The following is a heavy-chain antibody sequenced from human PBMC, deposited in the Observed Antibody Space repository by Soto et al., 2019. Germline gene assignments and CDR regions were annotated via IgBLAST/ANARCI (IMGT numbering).Heavy chain of an antibody. CDR3: ARRFDSDSPTTDTWELPYWYFDL. CDR1: GGSISSSSYY. D-gene: IGHD1-26*01. Sequence: TLSLTCTVSGGSISSSSYYWGWIRQPPGKGLEWIGSIYCSGSTYYNPSLKSRVTISVDTSKNQFSLKLSSVTAADTAVYYCARRFDSDSPTTDTWELPYWYFDLWGRGTLVTVSS. CDR2: IYCSGST. V-gene: IGHV4-39*01. J-gene: IGHJ2*01.